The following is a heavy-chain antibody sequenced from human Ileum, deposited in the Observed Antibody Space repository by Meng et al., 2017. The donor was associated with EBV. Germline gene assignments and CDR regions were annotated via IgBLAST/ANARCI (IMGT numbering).Heavy chain of an antibody. Sequence: EVHLAESGEALVKPGGSLTLSCTASGFTSSAYSMNWVRQAPGKGLEWVSSISGSSTYLYYAESLKGRFTISRDNAKNSLYLQMTSLRAEDTAVYYCTRGINNDFWGQGTLVTVSS. D-gene: IGHD2-21*01. CDR1: GFTSSAYS. V-gene: IGHV3-21*01. CDR3: TRGINNDF. CDR2: ISGSSTYL. J-gene: IGHJ4*02.